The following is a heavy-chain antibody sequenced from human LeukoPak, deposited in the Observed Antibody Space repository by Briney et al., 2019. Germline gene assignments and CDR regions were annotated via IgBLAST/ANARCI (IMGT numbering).Heavy chain of an antibody. J-gene: IGHJ5*01. CDR3: ARVAVAGPTGWFDS. CDR2: ISSSSSTI. Sequence: GGSLRLSCAASGFTFSSYSMNWVRQAPGKGLEWVSYISSSSSTIYYADSVKGRFTISRDNAKNSLYLQMSSLTNEDTAVYYCARVAVAGPTGWFDSWGQGTLVTVSS. CDR1: GFTFSSYS. D-gene: IGHD6-19*01. V-gene: IGHV3-48*02.